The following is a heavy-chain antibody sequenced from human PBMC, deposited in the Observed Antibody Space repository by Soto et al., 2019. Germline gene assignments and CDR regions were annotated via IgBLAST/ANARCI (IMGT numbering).Heavy chain of an antibody. J-gene: IGHJ4*02. CDR2: IYYSGST. Sequence: PSETLSLTCTVSGGSISSYYWSWIRQPPGKGLEWIGYIYYSGSTNYNPSLKSRVTISVDTSKNQFSLKLSSVTAADTAVYYCARVDFWSGYYHYFDYWGQGTLVTVS. CDR3: ARVDFWSGYYHYFDY. D-gene: IGHD3-3*01. V-gene: IGHV4-59*01. CDR1: GGSISSYY.